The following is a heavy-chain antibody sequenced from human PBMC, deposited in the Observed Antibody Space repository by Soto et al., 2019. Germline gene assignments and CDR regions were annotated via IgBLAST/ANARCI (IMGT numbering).Heavy chain of an antibody. J-gene: IGHJ6*02. CDR3: ARDVSGPGATYVMDV. CDR2: INPGGGRT. Sequence: ASVKVSCKASGYIFSSHCIYWVRQAPGQGLQWMGIINPGGGRTAYAQKFQGRVTLTRDMSTSTVYMELTSLTYDDTAVYYCARDVSGPGATYVMDVWGQVTTVSVSS. V-gene: IGHV1-46*01. CDR1: GYIFSSHC. D-gene: IGHD2-2*01.